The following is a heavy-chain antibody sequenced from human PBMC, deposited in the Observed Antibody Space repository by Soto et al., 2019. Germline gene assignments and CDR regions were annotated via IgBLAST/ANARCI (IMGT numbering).Heavy chain of an antibody. CDR3: ARGHYYYGMAV. CDR2: IYYSGTT. V-gene: IGHV4-30-2*01. CDR1: NGSFSSGTYS. Sequence: TLSLPCTVSNGSFSSGTYSWSWVRPPPGKGLEWIGYIYYSGTTYYTPSLKSRLTMSMHRANDHFSLNLTSVTASDTAVYFCARGHYYYGMAVWGQGITGTVSS. J-gene: IGHJ6*02.